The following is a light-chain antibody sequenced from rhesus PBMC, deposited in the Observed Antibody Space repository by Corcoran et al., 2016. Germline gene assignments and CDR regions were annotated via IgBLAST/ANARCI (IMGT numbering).Light chain of an antibody. CDR2: DAA. V-gene: IGKV1-74*01. CDR3: QHSYGTPLT. CDR1: ENVNNY. Sequence: DIQMTQSPSSLSASVGDRVTITCRASENVNNYLHWYQRKPGKAPKLLIYDAATFQSGVPSRFSGSGSGTDYTFTISSLQPEDVASYYCQHSYGTPLTFGGGTKVEIK. J-gene: IGKJ4*01.